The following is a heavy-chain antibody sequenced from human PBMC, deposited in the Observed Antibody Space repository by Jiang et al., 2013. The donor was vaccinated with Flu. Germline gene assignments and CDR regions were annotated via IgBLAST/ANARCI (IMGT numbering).Heavy chain of an antibody. CDR2: IKKDENEK. CDR3: ARLLPGSSGGYSDC. Sequence: VQLVESGGGLVLPGGSLRLSCAASGFNFSAYYMTWVRQAPGKGLEWVANIKKDENEKYFVGSVKGRFTISRDNSRNSLYLQMNSLRAEDSAVYYCARLLPGSSGGYSDCWGQGTLVTVSS. V-gene: IGHV3-7*01. D-gene: IGHD2-15*01. J-gene: IGHJ4*02. CDR1: GFNFSAYY.